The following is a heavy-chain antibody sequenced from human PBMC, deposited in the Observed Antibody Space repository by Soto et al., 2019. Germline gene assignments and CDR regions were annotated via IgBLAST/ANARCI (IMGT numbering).Heavy chain of an antibody. CDR2: IYYSGST. J-gene: IGHJ4*02. Sequence: SETLSLTCTVSGGSISSSSYYWGWIRQPPGKGLEWIGSIYYSGSTYYNPSLKSRVTISVDTSKNQFSLKLSSVTAADTAVYYCARGLYYYDSSGYYPGWYFDYWGQGTLVTVSS. CDR3: ARGLYYYDSSGYYPGWYFDY. D-gene: IGHD3-22*01. CDR1: GGSISSSSYY. V-gene: IGHV4-39*01.